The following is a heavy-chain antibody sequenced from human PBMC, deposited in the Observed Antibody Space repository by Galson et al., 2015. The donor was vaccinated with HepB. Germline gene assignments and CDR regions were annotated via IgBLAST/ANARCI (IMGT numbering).Heavy chain of an antibody. Sequence: SLRLSCAATGFIFDDYDMSWVRQVPGKGLEWVSGINWNGGDTDYADSVKGRFTISRDNAENSLYLQMNSLRAEDTALYYCARDETTMARGVIHKWYSGHWGQGILVTVSS. D-gene: IGHD3-10*01. J-gene: IGHJ4*02. CDR3: ARDETTMARGVIHKWYSGH. V-gene: IGHV3-20*04. CDR2: INWNGGDT. CDR1: GFIFDDYD.